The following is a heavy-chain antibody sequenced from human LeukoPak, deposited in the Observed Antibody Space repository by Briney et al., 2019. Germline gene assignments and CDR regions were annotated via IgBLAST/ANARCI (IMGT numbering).Heavy chain of an antibody. V-gene: IGHV1-46*01. Sequence: ASAKVSCKASGYTFTSYYMHWVRQAPGQGLEWMGIINPSGGSTSYAQKFQGRVTMTRDTSTSTVYMELSSLRSEDTAVYYCARDHVVVVAATQYYYGMDVWGQGTTVTVSS. CDR1: GYTFTSYY. CDR3: ARDHVVVVAATQYYYGMDV. CDR2: INPSGGST. J-gene: IGHJ6*02. D-gene: IGHD2-15*01.